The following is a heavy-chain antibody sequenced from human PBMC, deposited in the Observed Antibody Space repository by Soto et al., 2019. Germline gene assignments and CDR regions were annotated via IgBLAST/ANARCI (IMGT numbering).Heavy chain of an antibody. CDR2: IYHSGST. J-gene: IGHJ4*02. CDR1: GGSISSSNW. V-gene: IGHV4-4*02. D-gene: IGHD3-3*01. CDR3: ARDLVEYGGNNTPPN. Sequence: SETLSLTCAVSGGSISSSNWWSWVRQPPGKGLEWIWEIYHSGSTNYNPSLKSRVTISVDKSRNQFSLKLSSVTAADTAVYYCARDLVEYGGNNTPPNWGQGTLVTVSS.